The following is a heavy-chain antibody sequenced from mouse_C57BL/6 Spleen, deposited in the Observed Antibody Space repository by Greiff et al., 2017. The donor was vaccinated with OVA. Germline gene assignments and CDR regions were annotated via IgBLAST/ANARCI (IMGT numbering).Heavy chain of an antibody. Sequence: VQLQQPGAELVMPGASVKLSCKASGYTFTSYWMHWVKQRPGQGLAWIGEIDPSDSYTNYNQKFKGKSTLTVDKSSSTAYMQLSSLTSEDSAVYYCARGYYDYDDAMDYWGQGTSVTVSS. CDR2: IDPSDSYT. J-gene: IGHJ4*01. CDR1: GYTFTSYW. V-gene: IGHV1-69*01. D-gene: IGHD2-4*01. CDR3: ARGYYDYDDAMDY.